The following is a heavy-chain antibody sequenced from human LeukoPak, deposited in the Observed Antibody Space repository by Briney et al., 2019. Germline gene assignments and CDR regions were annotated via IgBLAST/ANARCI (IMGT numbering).Heavy chain of an antibody. CDR1: GYTFTTYG. Sequence: ASVKVSCKASGYTFTTYGISWVRQAPGQGLEWMGWISACNGNTKYAQKFQGRVTMTTDTSTSTVYMELRSLRSDDTALYYCAGQYCSGGSCQYYYGMDVWGQGTTVTVSS. CDR2: ISACNGNT. V-gene: IGHV1-18*01. J-gene: IGHJ6*02. CDR3: AGQYCSGGSCQYYYGMDV. D-gene: IGHD2-15*01.